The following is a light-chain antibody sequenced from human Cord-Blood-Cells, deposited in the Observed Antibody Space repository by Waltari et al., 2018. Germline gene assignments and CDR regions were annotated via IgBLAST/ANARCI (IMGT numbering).Light chain of an antibody. J-gene: IGKJ1*01. CDR3: QQSFSTPET. V-gene: IGKV1-39*01. CDR2: AAS. CDR1: QSISST. Sequence: EIQLTQSPSSLSASVGDRVTISCRASQSISSTLHWYQQKPGKAPKLLIYAASILESGVPLRFSGSGSGTDFTLTISSLQPEDFATYYCQQSFSTPETFGQGTKVEIK.